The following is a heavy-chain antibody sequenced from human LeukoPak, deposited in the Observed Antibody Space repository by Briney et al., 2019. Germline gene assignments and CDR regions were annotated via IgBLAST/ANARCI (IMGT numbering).Heavy chain of an antibody. D-gene: IGHD3-22*01. V-gene: IGHV3-23*01. Sequence: PGGSLRLSCAASGFTFSSYAMAWVRQAPGKGLEWVSGISGSGGSTYYADSVKGRFTISRANTKTSLYLQINSRRDEDTAVYYCAKVWEYYDSSGPIWAPVPYWGQGTLVTVSS. J-gene: IGHJ4*02. CDR2: ISGSGGST. CDR1: GFTFSSYA. CDR3: AKVWEYYDSSGPIWAPVPY.